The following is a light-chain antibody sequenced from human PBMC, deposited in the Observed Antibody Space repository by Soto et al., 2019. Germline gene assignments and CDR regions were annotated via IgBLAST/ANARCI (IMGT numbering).Light chain of an antibody. CDR2: EVS. CDR3: SSYTSSSTV. J-gene: IGLJ1*01. CDR1: SSDVGGYNY. V-gene: IGLV2-14*01. Sequence: QSVLTQPACVSGSPGQSITISGTGTSSDVGGYNYVSWYQQHPGKAPKLMIYEVSNRPSGVSNRFSGSKSGNTASLTISGLQAEDEADYYCSSYTSSSTVFGTGTKVTVL.